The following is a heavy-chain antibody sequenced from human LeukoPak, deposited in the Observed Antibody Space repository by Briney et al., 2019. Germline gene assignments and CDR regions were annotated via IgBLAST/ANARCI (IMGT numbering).Heavy chain of an antibody. J-gene: IGHJ5*02. D-gene: IGHD3-10*01. Sequence: SETLSLTCTASGGSISSYYWSWIRQPPGKGLEWIGYIYYSGSTNYKPSLKSRVTISVDTSKNQFSLQLSSVTAADTDVYYCARQPATSFGEEEQVNWFDPWGQGTLVTVSS. CDR3: ARQPATSFGEEEQVNWFDP. CDR2: IYYSGST. V-gene: IGHV4-59*08. CDR1: GGSISSYY.